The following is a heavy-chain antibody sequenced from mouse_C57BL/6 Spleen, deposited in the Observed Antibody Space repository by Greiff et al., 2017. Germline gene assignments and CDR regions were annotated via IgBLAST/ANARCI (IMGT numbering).Heavy chain of an antibody. D-gene: IGHD4-1*01. CDR3: ARSMGLAGAAAWFAY. CDR1: GYTFTSYD. J-gene: IGHJ3*01. V-gene: IGHV1-85*01. Sequence: QVQLKQSGPELVKPGASVKLSCKASGYTFTSYDINWVKQRPGQGLEWIGWIYPRDGSTKYNEKFKGKATLTVDTSSSTAYMGLHSLTSEDSAVYFCARSMGLAGAAAWFAYWGQGTLVTVSA. CDR2: IYPRDGST.